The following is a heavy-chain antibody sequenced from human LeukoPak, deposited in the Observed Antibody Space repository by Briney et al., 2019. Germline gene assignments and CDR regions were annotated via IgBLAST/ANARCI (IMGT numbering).Heavy chain of an antibody. D-gene: IGHD3-16*01. J-gene: IGHJ4*02. CDR1: GGSFNSGNYY. CDR2: IYTSRYT. Sequence: SETLSLTCTVSGGSFNSGNYYWSWIRQPAGKGLEWMGRIYTSRYTDYNPSLKSRVTISLDAFKNQFSLKLTSVTAADTAMYYCARDSPEYTYNYGGAFKYWGQGTLVTVSS. V-gene: IGHV4-61*02. CDR3: ARDSPEYTYNYGGAFKY.